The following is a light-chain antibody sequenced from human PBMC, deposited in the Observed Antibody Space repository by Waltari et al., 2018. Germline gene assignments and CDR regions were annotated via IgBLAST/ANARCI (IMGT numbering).Light chain of an antibody. CDR3: MQALQTPWT. J-gene: IGKJ1*01. CDR2: STS. Sequence: DIVLTQSTLSLPVTPGEPASFSCRSSQSLLHTAGNAYMDWYLQKPGQSPQLLSYSTSNRASGVPDRFSGSGSGTDFTLKISRVEAEDVGVYYCMQALQTPWTFGQGTKVEVK. V-gene: IGKV2-28*01. CDR1: QSLLHTAGNAY.